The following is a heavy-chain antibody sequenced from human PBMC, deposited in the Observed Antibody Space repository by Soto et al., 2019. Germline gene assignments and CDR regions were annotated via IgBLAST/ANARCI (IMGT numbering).Heavy chain of an antibody. D-gene: IGHD5-12*01. CDR2: IIPVFGAA. CDR1: GYTFTRSG. Sequence: SVKVSCRASGYTFTRSGISWVRQAPGQGFEWMGGIIPVFGAANHAQKFQGRVTISADESTRTVNMELSSLRSDDTAVYYCARGAATKILVLMYDALEIWGQGTMVTVS. CDR3: ARGAATKILVLMYDALEI. V-gene: IGHV1-69*13. J-gene: IGHJ3*02.